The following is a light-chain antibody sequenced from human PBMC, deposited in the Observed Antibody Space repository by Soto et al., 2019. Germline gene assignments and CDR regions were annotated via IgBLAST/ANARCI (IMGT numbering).Light chain of an antibody. Sequence: QSLLTQAPSASGTPGQRVTISCSGSSSNFISEPVNWYQHLPGAAPRLLIYGNDQRPSGVPDRFSGSKTATSASLAISGLQSEDEGDYYCAAWDESLNGPYVFGRGTKRTVL. J-gene: IGLJ1*01. CDR3: AAWDESLNGPYV. V-gene: IGLV1-44*01. CDR1: SSNFISEP. CDR2: GND.